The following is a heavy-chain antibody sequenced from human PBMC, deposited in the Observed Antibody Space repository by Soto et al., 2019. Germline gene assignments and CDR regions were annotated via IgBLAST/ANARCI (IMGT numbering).Heavy chain of an antibody. Sequence: SETLSLTCAVSGDSISSGYYWAWIRQPPGKGLEWIGSIYHSGTTYYNPSLKSRVTISVDTSKNQFSLKLSSVTAADSAVYYCARVGGLVDTVLGAAFDIWGQGTMVTVSS. CDR1: GDSISSGYY. D-gene: IGHD5-18*01. V-gene: IGHV4-38-2*01. CDR2: IYHSGTT. CDR3: ARVGGLVDTVLGAAFDI. J-gene: IGHJ3*02.